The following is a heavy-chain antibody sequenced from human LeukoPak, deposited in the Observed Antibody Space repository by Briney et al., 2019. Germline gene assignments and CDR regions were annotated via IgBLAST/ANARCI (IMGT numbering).Heavy chain of an antibody. J-gene: IGHJ4*02. D-gene: IGHD2-15*01. V-gene: IGHV4-39*01. CDR3: ARPPVSGSPYFDY. Sequence: SETLSLNCTGYGGSISSSSYYWGWIRQPPGKRLEWIGSIYYSGSTYYNPSLKSRVTISVDTSKNQFSLKLSSVTAADTAVYYCARPPVSGSPYFDYWGQGTLVTVSS. CDR1: GGSISSSSYY. CDR2: IYYSGST.